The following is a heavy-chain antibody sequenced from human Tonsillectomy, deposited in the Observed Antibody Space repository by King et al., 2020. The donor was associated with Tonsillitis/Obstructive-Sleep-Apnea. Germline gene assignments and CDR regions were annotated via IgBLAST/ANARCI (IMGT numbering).Heavy chain of an antibody. V-gene: IGHV4-39*01. CDR3: ARQSPCSSTSCYLWDAFDI. J-gene: IGHJ3*02. CDR1: GGSISSTSYY. D-gene: IGHD2-2*01. Sequence: QLQESGPGLVKPSETLSLTCTVSGGSISSTSYYWGGSRQPPGKVLEWIGCIYYSGSTYYNPSLKSRVTISVDTSKNQFSLKLSSVTAADSAVYYCARQSPCSSTSCYLWDAFDIWGQGTMVTVSS. CDR2: IYYSGST.